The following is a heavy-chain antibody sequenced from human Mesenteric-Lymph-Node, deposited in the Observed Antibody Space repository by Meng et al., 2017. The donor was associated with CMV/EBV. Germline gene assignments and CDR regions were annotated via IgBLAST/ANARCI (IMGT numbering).Heavy chain of an antibody. CDR3: ARSNSYGYVFGVIY. D-gene: IGHD5-18*01. CDR2: INPNSGGT. CDR1: GYTFTGYY. V-gene: IGHV1-2*02. J-gene: IGHJ4*02. Sequence: KASGYTFTGYYMHWVRQAPGQGLEWMGWINPNSGGTNYAQKFQGRVTMTRDTSISTAYMELSRLRSDDTAVYYCARSNSYGYVFGVIYWGQGTLVTVSS.